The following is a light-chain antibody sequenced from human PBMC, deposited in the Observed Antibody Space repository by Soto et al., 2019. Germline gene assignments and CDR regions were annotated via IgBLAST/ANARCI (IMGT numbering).Light chain of an antibody. V-gene: IGKV1-5*01. CDR1: QSISSW. CDR3: QQYNRSWT. CDR2: DAS. Sequence: DIQMTQSPYTLSASVGDRVTITCRASQSISSWLAWYQQKPGKAPKLLIYDASSLESGVPSRFSGSGSGTEFTLTISSLQPDDFATYYCQQYNRSWTFGQGTRWIS. J-gene: IGKJ1*01.